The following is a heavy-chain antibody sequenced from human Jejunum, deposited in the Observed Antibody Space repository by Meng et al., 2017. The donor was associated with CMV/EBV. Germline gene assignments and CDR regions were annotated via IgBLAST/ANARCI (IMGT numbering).Heavy chain of an antibody. CDR3: ARLKLVVPAAARDYYYGLDV. J-gene: IGHJ6*02. CDR1: CS. D-gene: IGHD2-2*01. Sequence: CSWTWLPPSPGTGLECIGSLYRAGGTTYNPSLKSRVSISVDTSKNQFSLRLSSVTPADTAVYYCARLKLVVPAAARDYYYGLDVWGQGTTVTVSS. V-gene: IGHV4-59*01. CDR2: LYRAGGT.